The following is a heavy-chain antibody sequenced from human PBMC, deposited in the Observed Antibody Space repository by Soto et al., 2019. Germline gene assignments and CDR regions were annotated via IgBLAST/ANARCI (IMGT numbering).Heavy chain of an antibody. D-gene: IGHD3-10*01. J-gene: IGHJ4*02. CDR3: AKEEYYYGSGSYYKNLECYFDY. CDR1: GFTFSSYA. V-gene: IGHV3-23*01. Sequence: GGSLRLSCAASGFTFSSYAMSWVRQAPGKGLEWVSAISGSGGSTYYADSVKGRFTISRDNSKNTLYLQMNSLRAEDTAVYYCAKEEYYYGSGSYYKNLECYFDYWGPGTLVAVSS. CDR2: ISGSGGST.